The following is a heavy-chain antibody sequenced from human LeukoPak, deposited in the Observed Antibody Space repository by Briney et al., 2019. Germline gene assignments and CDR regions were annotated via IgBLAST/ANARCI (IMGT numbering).Heavy chain of an antibody. CDR2: IIPIFGTA. J-gene: IGHJ6*02. CDR3: ARSLIAAAGTAYYYGMDV. D-gene: IGHD6-13*01. Sequence: SVKVSCKASGGTFSSYAISWVRQAPGQGLEWMGGIIPIFGTANYAQKFQGRVTITADESTSTACMELSSLRSEDTAVYYCARSLIAAAGTAYYYGMDVWGQGTTVTVSS. V-gene: IGHV1-69*13. CDR1: GGTFSSYA.